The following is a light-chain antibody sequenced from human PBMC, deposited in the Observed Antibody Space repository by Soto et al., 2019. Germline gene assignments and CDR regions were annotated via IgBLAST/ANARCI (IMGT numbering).Light chain of an antibody. V-gene: IGKV3-20*01. CDR3: QQYGSSSIFT. CDR1: QSVSSSY. CDR2: GAS. J-gene: IGKJ3*01. Sequence: EIVLTQSPGTLSLSPGERATLSCRASQSVSSSYLAWYQQKPGQAPRLLIYGASSRATGIPDRFSGSGSGTDFTLTISRLEPEDFAVYYCQQYGSSSIFTFGPGNKVDIK.